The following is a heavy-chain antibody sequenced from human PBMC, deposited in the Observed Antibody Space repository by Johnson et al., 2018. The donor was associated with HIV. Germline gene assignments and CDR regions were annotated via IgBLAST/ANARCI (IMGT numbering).Heavy chain of an antibody. CDR1: GFTFSSYG. D-gene: IGHD4-17*01. CDR2: IRYDGSNK. V-gene: IGHV3-30*02. Sequence: QVHLVESGGGVVQPGGSLRLSCAASGFTFSSYGMHWVRQAPGKGLEWVAFIRYDGSNKYYADSVKGRFTISRDNSKNTLYLQMNSLRAEDTAVYYCARESTATRGDAFDIWGQGTMVTVSS. CDR3: ARESTATRGDAFDI. J-gene: IGHJ3*02.